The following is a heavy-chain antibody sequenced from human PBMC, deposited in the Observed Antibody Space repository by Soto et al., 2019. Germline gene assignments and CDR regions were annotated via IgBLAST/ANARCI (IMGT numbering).Heavy chain of an antibody. D-gene: IGHD2-21*01. CDR1: GFSVSDYD. Sequence: ELQLLESGGGLVQPGGFLRLTCAASGFSVSDYDMGWVRQAPGKGLEWVSLIRGDGGDTYYAASVGGRLSTSRDTSENTVYLDMNFLRAEDTALYYCAKDRRGGEYPAFDLWGQGTMVTVSS. J-gene: IGHJ3*01. V-gene: IGHV3-23*01. CDR3: AKDRRGGEYPAFDL. CDR2: IRGDGGDT.